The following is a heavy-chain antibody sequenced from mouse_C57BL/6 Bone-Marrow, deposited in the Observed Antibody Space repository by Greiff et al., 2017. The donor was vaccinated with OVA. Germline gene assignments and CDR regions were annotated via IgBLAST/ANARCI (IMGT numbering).Heavy chain of an antibody. Sequence: EVKLQESGPGMVKPSQSLSLTCTVTGYSITSGYDWHWIRHFPGNKLEWMGYISYSGSTNYNPSLKSRISITHDTSKNHFFLKLNSVTTEDTATYYCARASYDYDEAFAYWGQGTLVTVSA. CDR3: ARASYDYDEAFAY. V-gene: IGHV3-1*01. J-gene: IGHJ3*01. D-gene: IGHD2-4*01. CDR1: GYSITSGYD. CDR2: ISYSGST.